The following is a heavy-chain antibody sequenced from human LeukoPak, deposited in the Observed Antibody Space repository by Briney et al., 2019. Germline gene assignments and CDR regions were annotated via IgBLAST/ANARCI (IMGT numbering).Heavy chain of an antibody. CDR1: GYTFTSYG. D-gene: IGHD3-22*01. CDR2: ISAYNGNT. Sequence: GASVKVSCKASGYTFTSYGISWVRQAPGQGLEWMGWISAYNGNTNYAQKLQGRVTMTTDTSTSTAYMELRSLRSDDTAVYYCASPRRDYYDSSGYYYWGQGTLVTVSS. CDR3: ASPRRDYYDSSGYYY. J-gene: IGHJ4*02. V-gene: IGHV1-18*01.